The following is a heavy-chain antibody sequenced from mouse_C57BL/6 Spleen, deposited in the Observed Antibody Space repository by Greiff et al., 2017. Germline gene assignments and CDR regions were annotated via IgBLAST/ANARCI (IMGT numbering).Heavy chain of an antibody. CDR2: ISSGSSTI. CDR3: ARPYYSNYGYYAMDY. CDR1: GFTFSDYG. V-gene: IGHV5-17*01. Sequence: EVQVVESGGGLVKPGGSLKLSCAASGFTFSDYGMHWVRQAPEKGLEWVAYISSGSSTIYYADTVKGRFTISRDNAKNTLFLQMTSLRSEDTAMYYCARPYYSNYGYYAMDYWGQGTSVTVSS. D-gene: IGHD2-5*01. J-gene: IGHJ4*01.